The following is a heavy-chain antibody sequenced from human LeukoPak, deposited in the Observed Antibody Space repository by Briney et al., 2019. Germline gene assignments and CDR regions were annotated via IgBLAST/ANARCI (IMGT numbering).Heavy chain of an antibody. CDR3: ASTQDAFDI. Sequence: PSETLSLTCAVYGGSFSGYYWSWIRQPPGKGLEWIGEINHSGSTNYNPSLKSRVTISVDTSKNQFSLKLSSVTAADTAVYYCASTQDAFDIWGQGTMVTVSS. J-gene: IGHJ3*02. CDR2: INHSGST. CDR1: GGSFSGYY. V-gene: IGHV4-34*01.